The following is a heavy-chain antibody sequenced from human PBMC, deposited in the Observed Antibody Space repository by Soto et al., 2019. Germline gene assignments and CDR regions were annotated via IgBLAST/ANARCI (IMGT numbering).Heavy chain of an antibody. V-gene: IGHV4-34*01. D-gene: IGHD6-13*01. CDR3: ASISGKQQLVQGFDY. Sequence: SETLSLTCAVDGGSFSGYYWSWIRQPPGKGLEWIGEINHSGSTNYNPSLKSRVTISVDTSKNQFSLKLSSVTAADTAVYYCASISGKQQLVQGFDYWGQGTLVTVSS. J-gene: IGHJ4*02. CDR2: INHSGST. CDR1: GGSFSGYY.